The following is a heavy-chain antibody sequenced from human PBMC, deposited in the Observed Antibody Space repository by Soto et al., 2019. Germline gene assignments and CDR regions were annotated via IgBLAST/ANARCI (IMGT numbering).Heavy chain of an antibody. J-gene: IGHJ5*02. V-gene: IGHV3-30*18. CDR3: AKDLQSIAARDWFDP. Sequence: GGSLRLSCAASGFTFISYGMHWVRQAPGKGLEWVAVISYDGSNKYYADSVKGRFTISRDNSKNTLYLQMNSLRAEDTAVYYCAKDLQSIAARDWFDPWGQGTLVTVS. CDR2: ISYDGSNK. CDR1: GFTFISYG. D-gene: IGHD6-6*01.